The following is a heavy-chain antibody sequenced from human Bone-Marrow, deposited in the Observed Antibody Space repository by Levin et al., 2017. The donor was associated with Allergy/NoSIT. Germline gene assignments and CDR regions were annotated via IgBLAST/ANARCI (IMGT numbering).Heavy chain of an antibody. CDR1: GYTFTSYA. CDR3: AREYGDSSSWYASWFDP. D-gene: IGHD6-13*01. J-gene: IGHJ5*02. Sequence: ASVKVSCKASGYTFTSYAMNWVRQAPGQGLEWKGWINTNTGNPTYAQGFTGRFVFSLDTSVSTAYLQISSLKAEDTAVYYCAREYGDSSSWYASWFDPWGQGTLVTVSS. V-gene: IGHV7-4-1*02. CDR2: INTNTGNP.